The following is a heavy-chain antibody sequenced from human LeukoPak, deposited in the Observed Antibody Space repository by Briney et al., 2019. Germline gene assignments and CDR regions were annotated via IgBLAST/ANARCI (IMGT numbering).Heavy chain of an antibody. CDR3: AGSLVTRDSSGTEAFDI. J-gene: IGHJ3*02. Sequence: PSETLSLTCTVSGGSISSYYWSWLRQPPGKGLEWIGYIYYSGSTNYNPSLKSRVTISVDTSKNQFSLKLSSVTAADTAVYYCAGSLVTRDSSGTEAFDIWGQGTMVTVSS. CDR1: GGSISSYY. V-gene: IGHV4-59*01. CDR2: IYYSGST. D-gene: IGHD3-22*01.